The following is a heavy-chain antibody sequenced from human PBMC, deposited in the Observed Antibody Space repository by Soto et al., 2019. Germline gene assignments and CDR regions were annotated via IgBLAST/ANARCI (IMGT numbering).Heavy chain of an antibody. CDR1: GFTFSSYA. CDR2: ISYDGRNK. CDR3: ARDLGFRPPFIVATEDAPADAFDI. J-gene: IGHJ3*02. D-gene: IGHD5-12*01. Sequence: QVQLVESGGGVVQPGRSLRLSCAASGFTFSSYAMHWVRQAPGKGLEWVAVISYDGRNKYYADSVKGRFTISRDNSKNTLYLQMNSLRAEDTAVYYCARDLGFRPPFIVATEDAPADAFDIWGQGTMVTVSS. V-gene: IGHV3-30*04.